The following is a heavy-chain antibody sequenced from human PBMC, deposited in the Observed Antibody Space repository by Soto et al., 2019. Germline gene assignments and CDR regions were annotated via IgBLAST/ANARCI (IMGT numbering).Heavy chain of an antibody. Sequence: PGLSLRLSCAASGFTCSSYGMHWVRQAPGKGLEWVAVIWYDGSNKYYADSVKGRFTISRDNSKNTLYLQMNSLRAEDTAVYYCARMSRDGYNFGLTYYYYYGMDVWGQGTAVTVSS. D-gene: IGHD5-12*01. CDR1: GFTCSSYG. CDR3: ARMSRDGYNFGLTYYYYYGMDV. J-gene: IGHJ6*02. V-gene: IGHV3-33*01. CDR2: IWYDGSNK.